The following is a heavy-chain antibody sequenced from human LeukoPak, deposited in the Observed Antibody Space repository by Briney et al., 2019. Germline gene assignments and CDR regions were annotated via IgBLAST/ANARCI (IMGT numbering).Heavy chain of an antibody. Sequence: GGSLRLSCAASGFTFSSYAMSYVRQAPGKGLEWVSTISNSGNTYYTDPVKGRFTISRDNSKNTLHLQMNSLRAEGTAVYYCANPREDYWGQGTLVTVSS. CDR3: ANPREDY. CDR1: GFTFSSYA. J-gene: IGHJ4*02. V-gene: IGHV3-23*01. CDR2: ISNSGNT.